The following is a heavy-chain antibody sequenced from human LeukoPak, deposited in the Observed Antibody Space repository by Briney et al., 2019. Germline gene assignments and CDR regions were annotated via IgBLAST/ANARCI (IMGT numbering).Heavy chain of an antibody. CDR1: GGSISSYY. J-gene: IGHJ4*02. CDR3: ARERVGHCSGGSCYLSPFDY. Sequence: SETLSLTCTVSGGSISSYYWSWIRQPPGKGLEWIGYIYYSGSTNYNPSLKSRVTISVDTSKNQFSLKLSSVTAADTAVYYCARERVGHCSGGSCYLSPFDYWGQGTLVTVSS. D-gene: IGHD2-15*01. V-gene: IGHV4-59*01. CDR2: IYYSGST.